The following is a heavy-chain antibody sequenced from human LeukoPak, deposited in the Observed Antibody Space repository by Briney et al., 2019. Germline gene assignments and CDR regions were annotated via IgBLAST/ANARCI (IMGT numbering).Heavy chain of an antibody. D-gene: IGHD3-22*01. J-gene: IGHJ4*02. V-gene: IGHV3-53*01. CDR1: GFPVRSSF. Sequence: GGSLRLSCAASGFPVRSSFMSWVRQVPGKGLEWVSVVYRGGGADYSDSVKGRFAISTDNSKNTLYLQMNSLRAEDTAVFYCARPYSEVSGFYVYWGQGILVTVSS. CDR3: ARPYSEVSGFYVY. CDR2: VYRGGGA.